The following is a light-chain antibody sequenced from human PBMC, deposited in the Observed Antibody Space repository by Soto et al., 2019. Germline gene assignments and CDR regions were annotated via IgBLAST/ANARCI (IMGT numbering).Light chain of an antibody. V-gene: IGLV2-11*02. CDR2: DVS. Sequence: QSVLTQPRSVSGSPGQSVTISCAGTTSDVAGYNFVSWYQQHPGKAPKLMIYDVSKRPSGVPDRFSGSKSGYTASLTISGLQAEDESDYFCCSYAGSFTYVFATGTKVSV. CDR3: CSYAGSFTYV. J-gene: IGLJ1*01. CDR1: TSDVAGYNF.